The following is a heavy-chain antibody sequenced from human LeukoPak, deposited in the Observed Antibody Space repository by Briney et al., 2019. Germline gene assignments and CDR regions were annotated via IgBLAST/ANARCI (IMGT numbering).Heavy chain of an antibody. CDR3: ARGAVAARPRYYYYYGMDV. CDR1: GFTFSSYG. D-gene: IGHD6-6*01. CDR2: IWYDGSNK. Sequence: GGSLRLSCAASGFTFSSYGMHWVRQAPGEGLEWVAVIWYDGSNKYYADSVKGRFTISRDNSKNTLYLQMNSLRAEDTAVYYCARGAVAARPRYYYYYGMDVWGQGTTVTVSS. V-gene: IGHV3-33*01. J-gene: IGHJ6*02.